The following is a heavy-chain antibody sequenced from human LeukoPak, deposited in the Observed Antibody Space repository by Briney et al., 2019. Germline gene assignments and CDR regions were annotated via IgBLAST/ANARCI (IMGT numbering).Heavy chain of an antibody. J-gene: IGHJ4*02. D-gene: IGHD2-8*01. CDR2: IYHGGSP. V-gene: IGHV4-30-2*01. CDR3: AREIMSSVGYFDY. CDR1: GASISSDHYS. Sequence: SETLSLTCAVSGASISSDHYSWSWIRQPPERGLEWIGYIYHGGSPYYNPSLKSRVTISVDRSKNQLSLKLSSVTAADTAVYYCAREIMSSVGYFDYWGQGILVTVSS.